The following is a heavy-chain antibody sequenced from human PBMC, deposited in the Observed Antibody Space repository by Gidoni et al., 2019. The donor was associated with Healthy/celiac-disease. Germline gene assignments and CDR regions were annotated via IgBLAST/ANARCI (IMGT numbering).Heavy chain of an antibody. CDR3: ARVEWVVVAATLWNHDSSGYYFDY. CDR2: INHSGST. V-gene: IGHV4-34*01. J-gene: IGHJ4*02. Sequence: QVQLQQWGAGLLKPSETLSLTCAVYGGSFSGYYWSWIRQPPGKGLEWIGEINHSGSTNYNPSLKSRVTISVDTSKNQFSLKLSSVTAADTAVYYCARVEWVVVAATLWNHDSSGYYFDYWGQGTLVTVSS. D-gene: IGHD2-15*01. CDR1: GGSFSGYY.